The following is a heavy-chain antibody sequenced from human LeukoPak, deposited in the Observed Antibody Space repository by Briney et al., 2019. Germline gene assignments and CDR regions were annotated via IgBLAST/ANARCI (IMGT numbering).Heavy chain of an antibody. Sequence: TSSQTLSLTCTVSGGSISSGGYYWSWLRQHPGKGLEWIGYIYYSGSTYYNPSLKSRVTISVDTSKNQFSLKLSSVTAADTAVYYCARVNDSSSWLRVPYYFDYWGQGTLVTVSS. V-gene: IGHV4-31*03. CDR2: IYYSGST. J-gene: IGHJ4*02. CDR1: GGSISSGGYY. D-gene: IGHD6-13*01. CDR3: ARVNDSSSWLRVPYYFDY.